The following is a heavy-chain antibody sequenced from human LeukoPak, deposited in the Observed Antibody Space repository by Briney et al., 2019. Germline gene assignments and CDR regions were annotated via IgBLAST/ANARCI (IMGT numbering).Heavy chain of an antibody. CDR3: ARGWAAVAGTLYYFDY. CDR2: INHSGST. J-gene: IGHJ4*02. Sequence: GSLRLSCAASGFTFSSYAMHWVRQPPGKGLEWIGEINHSGSTNYNPSLKSRVTISVDTSKNQFSLKLSSVTAADTAVYYCARGWAAVAGTLYYFDYWGQGTLVTVSS. V-gene: IGHV4-34*01. CDR1: GFTFSSYA. D-gene: IGHD6-19*01.